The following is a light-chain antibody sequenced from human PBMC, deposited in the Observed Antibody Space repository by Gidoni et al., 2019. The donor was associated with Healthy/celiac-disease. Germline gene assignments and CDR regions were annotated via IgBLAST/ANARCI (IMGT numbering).Light chain of an antibody. CDR1: QDISNY. Sequence: DIQMTQSPSSLSASVGDRVTITCQASQDISNYLNWYQQKPGKAPKLLTYDASNLETGVPSRFSGSGSGTDFTFTISSLQPEDIATYYCQPYDNLPLTFXGXTKVEIK. V-gene: IGKV1-33*01. J-gene: IGKJ4*01. CDR2: DAS. CDR3: QPYDNLPLT.